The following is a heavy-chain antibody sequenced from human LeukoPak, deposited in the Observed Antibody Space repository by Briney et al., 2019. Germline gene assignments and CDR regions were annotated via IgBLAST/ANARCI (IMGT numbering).Heavy chain of an antibody. J-gene: IGHJ4*02. CDR2: IFHSGTT. CDR1: GYSISGGYY. V-gene: IGHV4-38-2*02. D-gene: IGHD4-17*01. Sequence: TSETLSLTCAVSGYSISGGYYWGWIRQPPGKGLEWIGNIFHSGTTYYNPSLKGRVTISVDTSKNQFSLKLTSVTAADTAVYYCARDPPKHDYGDYNADYWGQGTLVTVSS. CDR3: ARDPPKHDYGDYNADY.